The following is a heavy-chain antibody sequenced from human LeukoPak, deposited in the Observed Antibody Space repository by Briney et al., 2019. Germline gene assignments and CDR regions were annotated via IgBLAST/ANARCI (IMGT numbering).Heavy chain of an antibody. V-gene: IGHV3-23*01. CDR1: GFTFSTYA. J-gene: IGHJ4*02. CDR3: ARAGHCTNGICYTADFDY. Sequence: GGSLRLSCTASGFTFSTYAMSWVRQAPGKGLEWVSAITDSGGNTYYAAPVKGRFTISRDNSKNTLNLQMNSLRVEDTAVYYCARAGHCTNGICYTADFDYWGQGTLVTVSS. D-gene: IGHD2-8*01. CDR2: ITDSGGNT.